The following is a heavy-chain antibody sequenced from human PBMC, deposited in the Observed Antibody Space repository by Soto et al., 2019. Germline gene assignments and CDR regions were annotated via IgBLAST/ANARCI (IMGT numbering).Heavy chain of an antibody. J-gene: IGHJ5*02. CDR1: GFSLRTSGEG. V-gene: IGHV2-5*01. D-gene: IGHD6-19*01. Sequence: SGPTLVNPTPTLTLTCIFSGFSLRTSGEGVGWIRQPPGKALEWLGFIYCNDDKRYSPSLKSRLTITEDTAKNQVVLTMTNMDPVETATYYCAKSGSSGWYGWFDPWGQGTRDTAPQ. CDR2: IYCNDDK. CDR3: AKSGSSGWYGWFDP.